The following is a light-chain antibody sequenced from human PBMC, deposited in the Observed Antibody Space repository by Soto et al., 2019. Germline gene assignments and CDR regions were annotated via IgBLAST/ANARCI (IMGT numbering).Light chain of an antibody. CDR2: EVN. CDR1: SSDVGGYNY. CDR3: SSYAGSSNV. V-gene: IGLV2-8*01. Sequence: QSALTQPPSASGSPGQSVAISCTGTSSDVGGYNYVSWYQQHPGKAPKLTIYEVNKRPSGVPDRFSGSKSGNTASLTVSGLQAEDEAVYYCSSYAGSSNVFGTGTRSPS. J-gene: IGLJ1*01.